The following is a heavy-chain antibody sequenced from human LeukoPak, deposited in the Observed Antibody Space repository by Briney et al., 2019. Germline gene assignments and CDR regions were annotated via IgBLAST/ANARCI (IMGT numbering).Heavy chain of an antibody. CDR3: ARKVAVAGTENWFDP. V-gene: IGHV1-69*13. D-gene: IGHD6-19*01. Sequence: ASVKVSCKASGGTFSSYAISWGRQAAGQGLGGRGGSIPIFGTANNAQKYKGRVTITADESTITAYMELSTLRSEYTAVYYCARKVAVAGTENWFDPSGQGTLVTVSS. J-gene: IGHJ5*02. CDR2: SIPIFGTA. CDR1: GGTFSSYA.